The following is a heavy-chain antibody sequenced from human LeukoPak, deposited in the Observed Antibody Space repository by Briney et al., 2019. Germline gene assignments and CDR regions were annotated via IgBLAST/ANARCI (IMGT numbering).Heavy chain of an antibody. CDR2: ISSSGSTI. V-gene: IGHV3-48*04. Sequence: AGGSLRLSCAASGFTFSSYSMNWVRQAPGKGLGWVSYISSSGSTIYYADSVKGRFTISRDNAKNSLYLQMNSLRAEDTAVFYCARLPAYCSSTSCYVDYWGQGTLVTVSS. CDR3: ARLPAYCSSTSCYVDY. CDR1: GFTFSSYS. D-gene: IGHD2-2*01. J-gene: IGHJ4*02.